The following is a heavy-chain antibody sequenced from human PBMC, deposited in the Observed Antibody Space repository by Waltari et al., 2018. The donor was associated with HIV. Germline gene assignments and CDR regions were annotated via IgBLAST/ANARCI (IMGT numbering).Heavy chain of an antibody. J-gene: IGHJ6*02. CDR1: GFTFTTSW. D-gene: IGHD2-15*01. CDR2: IKADGTDT. CDR3: ARGKDCGGGTCDGYHYYGMDV. V-gene: IGHV3-74*01. Sequence: EVQLVESGGGLVQPGGSLRLSCAASGFTFTTSWVHWVRQAPGKGLVWGSSIKADGTDTRYADSVKGRLTISRDNAKNTVYLQVNSLRGEDTSVYYWARGKDCGGGTCDGYHYYGMDVWGQGTTVTVSS.